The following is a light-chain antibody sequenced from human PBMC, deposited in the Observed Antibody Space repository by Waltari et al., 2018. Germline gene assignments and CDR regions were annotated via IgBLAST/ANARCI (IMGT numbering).Light chain of an antibody. Sequence: EIVLTQSPGTLSLSPGERATLSCRASRSIYSTYLAWYQQKPGQAPRLLIYRASNRATGVPDRFSGSGSGTDFTLTISRLEPEDFAVFYCQQYGSSPRTFGQGTTVEIK. CDR2: RAS. J-gene: IGKJ1*01. CDR1: RSIYSTY. V-gene: IGKV3-20*01. CDR3: QQYGSSPRT.